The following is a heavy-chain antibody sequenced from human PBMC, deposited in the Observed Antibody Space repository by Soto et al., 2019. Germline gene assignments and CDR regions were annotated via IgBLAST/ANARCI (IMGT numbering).Heavy chain of an antibody. CDR3: ARQQMVSYYFDS. Sequence: QVQLAESGGGVVQPGRSLRLSCAASGFSFNNHGMHWVRQAPGKGLEWVAVIWYDGSDKYYADSVKGRFTISRDNSKNTLYLQMNSLRAEDTALYYCARQQMVSYYFDSWGQGTLVTVSS. CDR2: IWYDGSDK. V-gene: IGHV3-33*01. D-gene: IGHD2-8*01. CDR1: GFSFNNHG. J-gene: IGHJ4*02.